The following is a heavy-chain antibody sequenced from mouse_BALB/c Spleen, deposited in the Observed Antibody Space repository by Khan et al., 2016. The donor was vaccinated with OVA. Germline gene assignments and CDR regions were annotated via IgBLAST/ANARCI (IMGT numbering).Heavy chain of an antibody. CDR2: INPSNGYT. CDR1: GYTFTSYT. V-gene: IGHV1-4*01. Sequence: QVQLKQSGAELARPGASVKMSCKASGYTFTSYTIHWIKERPGQGLEWIGNINPSNGYTNYNQKFKDKATLTTDKSSTTAYLQLSCLTSDDSAVYNCVRDGAYHRNDGWFAYWGQGTLVTVSA. D-gene: IGHD2-14*01. J-gene: IGHJ3*01. CDR3: VRDGAYHRNDGWFAY.